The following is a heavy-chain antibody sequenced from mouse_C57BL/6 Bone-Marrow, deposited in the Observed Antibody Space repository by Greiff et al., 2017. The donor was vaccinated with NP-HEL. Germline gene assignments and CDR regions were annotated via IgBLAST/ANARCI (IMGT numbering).Heavy chain of an antibody. V-gene: IGHV1-59*01. CDR2: IDPSDSYT. CDR3: PRGGNYPYYFDY. D-gene: IGHD2-1*01. J-gene: IGHJ2*01. CDR1: GYTFTSYW. Sequence: QVQLQQPGAELVRPGTSVKLSCKASGYTFTSYWMHWVKQRPGQGLEWIGVIDPSDSYTNYNQKFKGKATLTVDTSSSTAYMQLSSLTSEDSAVYCCPRGGNYPYYFDYWGQGTTLTVSS.